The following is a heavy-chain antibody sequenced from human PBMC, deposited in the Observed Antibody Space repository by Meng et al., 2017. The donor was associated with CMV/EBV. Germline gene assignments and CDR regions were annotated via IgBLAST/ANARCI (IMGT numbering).Heavy chain of an antibody. D-gene: IGHD5-18*01. CDR1: GFTFSSYG. CDR2: ISGSGGGT. J-gene: IGHJ4*02. Sequence: GGPLRLSCAASGFTFSSYGMSWVRQAPGKGLEWVSAISGSGGGTLYADSVKGRFTLSRDNSKNMLYLQMNSLRAEDTAVYYCAKEVRIGAMVDYWGQGTLVTVSS. CDR3: AKEVRIGAMVDY. V-gene: IGHV3-23*01.